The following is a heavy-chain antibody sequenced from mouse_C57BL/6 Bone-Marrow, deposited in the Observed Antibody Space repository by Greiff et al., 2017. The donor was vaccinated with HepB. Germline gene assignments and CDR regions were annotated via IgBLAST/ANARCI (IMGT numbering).Heavy chain of an antibody. CDR2: IDPETGGT. V-gene: IGHV1-15*01. CDR1: GYTFTDYE. J-gene: IGHJ1*03. D-gene: IGHD1-1*01. CDR3: TRKGAYYGSRTYWYFDV. Sequence: QVQLQQSGAELVRPGASVTLSCKASGYTFTDYEMHWVKQTPVHGLEWIGAIDPETGGTAYNQKFKGKAILTADKSSSTAYMELRSLTSEDSAVYYCTRKGAYYGSRTYWYFDVWGTGTTVTVSS.